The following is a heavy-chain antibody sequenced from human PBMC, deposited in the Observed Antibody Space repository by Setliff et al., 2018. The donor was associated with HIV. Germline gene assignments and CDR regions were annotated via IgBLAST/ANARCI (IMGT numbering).Heavy chain of an antibody. J-gene: IGHJ4*02. Sequence: LSLTCTVSGGFVSRSSYYWGWIRQPRGKRLEWIGTIYYNGDTQYSPSFKSRVIMSVDTSKNQFSLRLISVTAADTAVYYCVRMEATRPPRGLDYWGPGTLVTVSS. CDR1: GGFVSRSSYY. CDR3: VRMEATRPPRGLDY. V-gene: IGHV4-39*01. D-gene: IGHD6-6*01. CDR2: IYYNGDT.